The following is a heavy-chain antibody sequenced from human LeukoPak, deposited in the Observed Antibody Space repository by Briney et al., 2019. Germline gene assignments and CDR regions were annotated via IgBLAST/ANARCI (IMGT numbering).Heavy chain of an antibody. CDR2: IISSSTAI. CDR3: ARVPYLAGTKSLFYYYGMDV. CDR1: GFTFSSYS. V-gene: IGHV3-48*02. D-gene: IGHD5-12*01. Sequence: GGSLRLSCVASGFTFSSYSMNWVRQAPGKGLEWVSYIISSSTAIYYADSVKGRFAISRDNAKKSLYLQINSLRDEDTAVYYCARVPYLAGTKSLFYYYGMDVWGQGTTVTVSS. J-gene: IGHJ6*02.